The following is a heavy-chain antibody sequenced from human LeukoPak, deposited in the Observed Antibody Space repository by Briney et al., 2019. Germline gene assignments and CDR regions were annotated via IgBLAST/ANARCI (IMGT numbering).Heavy chain of an antibody. V-gene: IGHV4-59*01. D-gene: IGHD1-26*01. J-gene: IGHJ2*01. CDR3: VRRQWELQYFDL. CDR1: GDSMTLYY. Sequence: SETLSLTCTVSGDSMTLYYWSWIRQSPGKGLEWIGNMYYSGSPDYNPSLKSRVTISIDTSKNQFSLRLTSVTAADTAVYYCVRRQWELQYFDLWGRGTLVAVSS. CDR2: MYYSGSP.